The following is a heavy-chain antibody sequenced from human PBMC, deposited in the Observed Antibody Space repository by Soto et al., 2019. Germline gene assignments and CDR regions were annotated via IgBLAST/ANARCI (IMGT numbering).Heavy chain of an antibody. Sequence: SVKVSCKACGGTFSSYAISWVRQAPGQGLEWMGGIIPIFGTANYAQKFQGRVTITADESTSTAYMELSSLRSEDTAVYYCARLVGANDAFDIWGQGTMVTVSS. CDR2: IIPIFGTA. V-gene: IGHV1-69*13. CDR1: GGTFSSYA. D-gene: IGHD1-26*01. CDR3: ARLVGANDAFDI. J-gene: IGHJ3*02.